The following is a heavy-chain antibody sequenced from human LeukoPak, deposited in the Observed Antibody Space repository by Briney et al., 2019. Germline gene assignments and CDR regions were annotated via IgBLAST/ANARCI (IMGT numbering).Heavy chain of an antibody. D-gene: IGHD3-22*01. J-gene: IGHJ4*02. CDR3: ARDSGMYYYDSSGERY. Sequence: GGSLRLSCAASGFTFKNYAMSWVRQAPGKGLEWVSAISGSDAGTYYADSVKGRFTISRDNAKNSLYLQMNSLRAEDTAVYYCARDSGMYYYDSSGERYWGQGTLVTVSS. V-gene: IGHV3-23*01. CDR2: ISGSDAGT. CDR1: GFTFKNYA.